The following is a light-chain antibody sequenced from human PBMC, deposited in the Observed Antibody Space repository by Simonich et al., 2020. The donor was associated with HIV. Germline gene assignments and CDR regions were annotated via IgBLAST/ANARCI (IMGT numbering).Light chain of an antibody. Sequence: EIVLTQSPGTLSLSPGERATLSCRASQSVTSTFLAWYQQKPGQAPRLLIYDASSRATGIPDRLSGSGSGTDFTLTISRLEPEDFAVYYCQQYGSSPPYTFGQGTKLEIK. J-gene: IGKJ2*01. CDR2: DAS. CDR1: QSVTSTF. V-gene: IGKV3-20*01. CDR3: QQYGSSPPYT.